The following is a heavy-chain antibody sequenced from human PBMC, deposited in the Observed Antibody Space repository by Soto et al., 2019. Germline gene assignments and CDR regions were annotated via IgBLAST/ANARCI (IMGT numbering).Heavy chain of an antibody. CDR3: ARDLPPMDV. J-gene: IGHJ6*02. V-gene: IGHV1-18*01. Sequence: ASVKVSCKASGYTFSNYGISWVRQAPGQGLEWMGWISAYNGNTKYVQKFQGRVIMTTDTSASTAYMELNSLRDEDTAVYYCARDLPPMDVWGQGTTVTVSS. CDR2: ISAYNGNT. CDR1: GYTFSNYG.